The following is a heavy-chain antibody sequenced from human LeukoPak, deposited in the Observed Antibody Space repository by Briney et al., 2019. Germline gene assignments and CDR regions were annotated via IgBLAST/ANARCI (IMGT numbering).Heavy chain of an antibody. CDR3: ARDGAGIVGAIGH. V-gene: IGHV3-48*01. D-gene: IGHD1-26*01. CDR2: ISSSSSTI. Sequence: GGSLRLSCAASGFTFSSYDMSWVRQAPGKGLEWVSYISSSSSTIYYADSVNGPFTISRDNAKNSLYLQMNSLRAEDTAVYYCARDGAGIVGAIGHWGQGTLVTVSS. J-gene: IGHJ4*02. CDR1: GFTFSSYD.